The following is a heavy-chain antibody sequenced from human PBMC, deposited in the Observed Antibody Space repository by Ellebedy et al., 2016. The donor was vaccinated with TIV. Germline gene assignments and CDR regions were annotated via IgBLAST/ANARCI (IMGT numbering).Heavy chain of an antibody. D-gene: IGHD6-19*01. CDR3: ARDPYSSGWSAIGYFDL. V-gene: IGHV3-30*04. CDR2: TSFDGKNK. J-gene: IGHJ4*02. Sequence: PGGSLRLSCAASGFVFSSYTMWLVRQTPGKGLEWVAVTSFDGKNKHYADPVKGRFTISRDNSQNTLYLHMHSLRDEDTAVYYWARDPYSSGWSAIGYFDLWGQGALVTVSS. CDR1: GFVFSSYT.